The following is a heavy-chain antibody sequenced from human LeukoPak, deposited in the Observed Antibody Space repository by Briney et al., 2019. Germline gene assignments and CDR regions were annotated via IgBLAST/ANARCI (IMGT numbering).Heavy chain of an antibody. CDR1: GGSISSYY. J-gene: IGHJ4*02. V-gene: IGHV4-59*08. CDR3: ARPGHSYGQGAFDY. Sequence: SETLSLTCAVSGGSISSYYWSWIRQPPGKGLEWIGYIYYSGSTNYNPSLKSRVTISVDTSKNQFSLKLSSVTAADTAVYYCARPGHSYGQGAFDYLGQGTLVTVSS. CDR2: IYYSGST. D-gene: IGHD5-18*01.